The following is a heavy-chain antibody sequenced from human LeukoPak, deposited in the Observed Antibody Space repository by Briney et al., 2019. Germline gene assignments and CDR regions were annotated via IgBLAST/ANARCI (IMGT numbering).Heavy chain of an antibody. CDR2: INPNSGGT. CDR1: GYTFIGYY. J-gene: IGHJ4*01. CDR3: ARAAAPLEAFDY. Sequence: ASVKVSCKASGYTFIGYYMHWVRQAPGQGLEWMGWINPNSGGTNYAQKFQGRVTMTRDTSISTAYMELSRLRSDDTAVYYCARAAAPLEAFDYWGQGTLVTVSS. V-gene: IGHV1-2*02.